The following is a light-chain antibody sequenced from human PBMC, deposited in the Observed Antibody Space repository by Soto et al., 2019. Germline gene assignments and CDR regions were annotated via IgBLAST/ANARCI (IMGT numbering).Light chain of an antibody. J-gene: IGLJ1*01. Sequence: SVLTQPASVSGSPGQSITISCTGTSSDVGGYNYVSWYQQHPGKAPKLMIYEVSNRPSGVSNRFSGSKSGNTASLTISGLQAEDEADYYCSSYTSSSALPFVFGTGTKVNV. CDR3: SSYTSSSALPFV. V-gene: IGLV2-14*01. CDR1: SSDVGGYNY. CDR2: EVS.